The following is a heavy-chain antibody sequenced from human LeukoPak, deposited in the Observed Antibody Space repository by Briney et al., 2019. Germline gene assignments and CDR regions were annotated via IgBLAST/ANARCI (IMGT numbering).Heavy chain of an antibody. CDR1: GFTFSGFS. J-gene: IGHJ4*02. V-gene: IGHV3-7*01. CDR3: ARAGSHWHYVY. D-gene: IGHD3-10*01. CDR2: IKQDGSER. Sequence: GGSLRLSCAASGFTFSGFSMSWVRQSPTKGLEWVANIKQDGSERYYVDSVKGQFTISRDNAKNSLSLQMNNLRVEDTAVYYCARAGSHWHYVYWGQGTVVTVSS.